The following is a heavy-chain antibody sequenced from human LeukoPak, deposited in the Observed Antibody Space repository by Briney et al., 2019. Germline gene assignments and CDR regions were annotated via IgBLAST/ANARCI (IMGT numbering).Heavy chain of an antibody. D-gene: IGHD6-13*01. CDR3: ARAQYSSSWYVY. J-gene: IGHJ4*02. CDR1: GGSFSGYY. Sequence: SETLSLTCAVYGGSFSGYYWSWIRQPPGKGLEWIGEINHSGSTNYNPSLKSRVTISVDTSKNQFSLKLSSVTAADTAVYYCARAQYSSSWYVYWGQGTLVTVSS. CDR2: INHSGST. V-gene: IGHV4-34*01.